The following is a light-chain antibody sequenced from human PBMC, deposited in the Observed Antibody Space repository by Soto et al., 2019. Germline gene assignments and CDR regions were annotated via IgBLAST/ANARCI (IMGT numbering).Light chain of an antibody. CDR2: KAT. Sequence: DIQMTQSPSTLSASVGDGVTITCRASQNIGSWLAWYQQKPGEAPKLLISKATNLQSGVPSRFSGSGSGTDFSLTISSLQPVDSATYYCQQYNSYSRTFGQGTKLEIK. V-gene: IGKV1-5*03. CDR1: QNIGSW. CDR3: QQYNSYSRT. J-gene: IGKJ2*01.